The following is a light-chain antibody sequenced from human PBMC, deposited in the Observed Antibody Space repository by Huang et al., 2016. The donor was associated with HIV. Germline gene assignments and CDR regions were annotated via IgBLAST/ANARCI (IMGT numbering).Light chain of an antibody. CDR1: QNINRY. Sequence: DIQITQSPSSLSASVRDRVIITCRASQNINRYLNWYQQQPGKAPNLLISGASKLQSGVPSSFSGSGAGTHFTLAISSLQPEDSATYYCQQSAVTPRTFGQGTKLEI. V-gene: IGKV1-39*01. J-gene: IGKJ2*01. CDR2: GAS. CDR3: QQSAVTPRT.